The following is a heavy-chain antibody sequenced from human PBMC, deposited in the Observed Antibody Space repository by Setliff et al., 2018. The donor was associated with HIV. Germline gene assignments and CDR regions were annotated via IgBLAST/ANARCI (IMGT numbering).Heavy chain of an antibody. J-gene: IGHJ4*02. CDR3: ARDHRPNYYDNSGSPGY. V-gene: IGHV1-8*03. CDR1: GYTFTSYD. D-gene: IGHD3-22*01. CDR2: MSPNSGNT. Sequence: ASVKVSCKASGYTFTSYDINWVRQATGQGLEWMGWMSPNSGNTGYAQKFQGRVTITRNTSISTAYMELSSLRSDDTAVYYCARDHRPNYYDNSGSPGYWGQGTLVTVS.